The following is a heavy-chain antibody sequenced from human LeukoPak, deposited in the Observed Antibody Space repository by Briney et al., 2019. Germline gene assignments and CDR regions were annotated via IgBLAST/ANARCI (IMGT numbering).Heavy chain of an antibody. J-gene: IGHJ4*02. CDR1: GGSISSGDYY. Sequence: SETLSLTCTVSGGSISSGDYYWSWILQPPGKGLEWIGYIYYSGSTYYNPSLKSRVTISVDTSKNQFSLKLSSVTAADTAVYYCARGDPNSLLDYWGQGTLVTVSS. CDR2: IYYSGST. CDR3: ARGDPNSLLDY. D-gene: IGHD1-7*01. V-gene: IGHV4-30-4*01.